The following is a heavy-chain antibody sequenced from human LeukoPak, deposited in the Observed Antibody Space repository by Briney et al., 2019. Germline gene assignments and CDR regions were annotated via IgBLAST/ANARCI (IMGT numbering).Heavy chain of an antibody. J-gene: IGHJ4*02. V-gene: IGHV3-23*01. Sequence: GGSLRLSCAASGFIFSSYTMSWVRQAPGKGLEWVSGISNSGSSTYYADSVKGRFTISRDNSKNTVYLQMNSLTAEDTAVYYCAKKPTSHRDYFDYWGQGTLVTVSS. CDR1: GFIFSSYT. D-gene: IGHD3-16*01. CDR2: ISNSGSST. CDR3: AKKPTSHRDYFDY.